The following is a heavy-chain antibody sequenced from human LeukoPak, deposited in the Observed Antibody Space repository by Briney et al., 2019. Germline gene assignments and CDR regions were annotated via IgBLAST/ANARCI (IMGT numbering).Heavy chain of an antibody. Sequence: GESLKISCQGSGFSFPIYWIGWVRQMPGKGLEWMGNIYPGDSDTTYSPSFQGQVSLSADRSLSTAYLQWSSLRTSDSAIYYCARRVGSKSSGYYMDVWGNGTTVTVSS. V-gene: IGHV5-51*01. D-gene: IGHD6-19*01. CDR2: IYPGDSDT. CDR1: GFSFPIYW. CDR3: ARRVGSKSSGYYMDV. J-gene: IGHJ6*03.